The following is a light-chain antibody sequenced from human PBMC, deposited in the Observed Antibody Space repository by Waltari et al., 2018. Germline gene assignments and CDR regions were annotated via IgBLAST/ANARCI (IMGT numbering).Light chain of an antibody. Sequence: DIQMTQSPSSLSASVGHQVTITCRARQGITDHLAWFPLNPGKAPKSLIYAASRLQSGVPSKFSGSGSGTDFTLTINSLQPEDFATYYCQQYWSYPITFAQGTRLEIE. V-gene: IGKV1-16*02. CDR3: QQYWSYPIT. J-gene: IGKJ5*01. CDR1: QGITDH. CDR2: AAS.